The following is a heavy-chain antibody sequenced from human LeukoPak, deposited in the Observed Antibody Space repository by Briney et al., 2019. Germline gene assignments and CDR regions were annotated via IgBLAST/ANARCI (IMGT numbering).Heavy chain of an antibody. CDR3: ARAGLETYYGKSYFDY. CDR1: GFTFSDYY. J-gene: IGHJ4*02. V-gene: IGHV3-11*06. Sequence: GGSLRLSCAASGFTFSDYYMSWIRQAPGKGLEWVSYISSSSSYTNYADSVKGRFTISRDNSKNTLYLQMNSLRAEDTAVYYCARAGLETYYGKSYFDYWGQGTLVTVSS. CDR2: ISSSSSYT. D-gene: IGHD3-10*01.